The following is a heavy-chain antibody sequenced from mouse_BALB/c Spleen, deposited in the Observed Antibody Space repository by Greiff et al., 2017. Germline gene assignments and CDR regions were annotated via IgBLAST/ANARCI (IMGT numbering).Heavy chain of an antibody. CDR1: GFTFTDYY. CDR2: IRNKANGYTT. J-gene: IGHJ4*01. V-gene: IGHV7-3*02. CDR3: ARDITHAMDY. Sequence: EVMLVESGGGLVQPGGSLRLSCATSGFTFTDYYMSWVRQPPGKALEWLGFIRNKANGYTTEYSASVKGRFTISRDNSQSILYLQMNTLRAEDSATYYCARDITHAMDYWGQGTSVTVSS.